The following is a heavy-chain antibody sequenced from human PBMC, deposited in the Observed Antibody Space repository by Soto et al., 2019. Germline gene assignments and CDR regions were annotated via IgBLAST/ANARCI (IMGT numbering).Heavy chain of an antibody. CDR2: IFFRDSET. CDR1: GHIFSNYW. J-gene: IGHJ5*02. V-gene: IGHV5-51*01. CDR3: ARGYFDSGHGYDL. Sequence: LGESLKISCKGPGHIFSNYWIGWVRQTPGKGLEWMGIIFFRDSETKFSPSFQGQVTISVDKSLNTVYLQWSTLKASDSGVYYCARGYFDSGHGYDLWGQGTQVTVSS. D-gene: IGHD3-9*01.